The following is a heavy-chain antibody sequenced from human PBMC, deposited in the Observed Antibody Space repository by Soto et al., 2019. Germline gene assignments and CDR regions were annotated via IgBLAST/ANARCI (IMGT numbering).Heavy chain of an antibody. V-gene: IGHV4-59*01. CDR3: ARDSAYSNYFDY. Sequence: SETLSLTCTVSGGSISSYYWSWIRQPPGKGLEWIGYICYTGNTIYNPSIKSRVTISIDTSKNQFSINMSSVTAADTAVYFCARDSAYSNYFDYWGQGTLVTVSS. J-gene: IGHJ4*02. D-gene: IGHD4-4*01. CDR2: ICYTGNT. CDR1: GGSISSYY.